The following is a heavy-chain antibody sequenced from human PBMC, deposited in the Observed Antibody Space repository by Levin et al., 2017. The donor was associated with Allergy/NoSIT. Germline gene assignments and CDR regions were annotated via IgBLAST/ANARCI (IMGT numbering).Heavy chain of an antibody. D-gene: IGHD3-22*01. J-gene: IGHJ6*02. CDR3: ARVQGSYYDSTAYGMDV. CDR2: IYYSGST. V-gene: IGHV4-31*03. Sequence: SETLSLTCTVSGGSISSGGYYWSRIRQHPGTGLEWIGYIYYSGSTYYNPSLKSRVTISVDTSKNQFSLKLSSVTAADTAVYYCARVQGSYYDSTAYGMDVWGQGTTVTVSS. CDR1: GGSISSGGYY.